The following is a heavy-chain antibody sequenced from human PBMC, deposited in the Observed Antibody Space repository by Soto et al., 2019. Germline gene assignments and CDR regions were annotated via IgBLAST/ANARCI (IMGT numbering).Heavy chain of an antibody. CDR1: GFTFSSYG. D-gene: IGHD3-3*01. CDR2: ISYDGSNK. Sequence: QVQLVESGGGVVQPGRSLRLSCAASGFTFSSYGMHWVRQAPGKGLEWVAVISYDGSNKYYADSVKGRFTISRDNSKNTLYLHMNSLRAEDTAVYYCAKDLGYYYYMDVWGKGTTVTVSS. CDR3: AKDLGYYYYMDV. V-gene: IGHV3-30*18. J-gene: IGHJ6*03.